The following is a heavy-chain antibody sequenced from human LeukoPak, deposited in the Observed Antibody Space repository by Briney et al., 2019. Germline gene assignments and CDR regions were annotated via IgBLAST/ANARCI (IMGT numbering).Heavy chain of an antibody. J-gene: IGHJ4*02. D-gene: IGHD3-10*01. CDR3: ARDQYYYGSGSYIDY. CDR1: GFTFSTYA. Sequence: GGSLRLSCAASGFTFSTYAMSWVRQAPGKGLEWVSGISGSGGSTFYADSVKGRFTISRDNSKNTLYLQMNSLRAEDTAVYYCARDQYYYGSGSYIDYWGQGTLVTVSS. V-gene: IGHV3-23*01. CDR2: ISGSGGST.